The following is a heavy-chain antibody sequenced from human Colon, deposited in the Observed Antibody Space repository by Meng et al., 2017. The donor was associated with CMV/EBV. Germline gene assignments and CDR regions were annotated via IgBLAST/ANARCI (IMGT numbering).Heavy chain of an antibody. V-gene: IGHV3-23*01. CDR1: GFTFSNHA. Sequence: GESLKISCAASGFTFSNHAMSWVRQVPGKGLEWVSGISNSGDTTYSPDSVKGRFTISRDNSKNILYLQMNRLRAEDTAVYYCAREPYQRLEPYYYSMDVWGQGTLVTVSS. CDR3: AREPYQRLEPYYYSMDV. J-gene: IGHJ6*02. CDR2: ISNSGDTT. D-gene: IGHD2-2*01.